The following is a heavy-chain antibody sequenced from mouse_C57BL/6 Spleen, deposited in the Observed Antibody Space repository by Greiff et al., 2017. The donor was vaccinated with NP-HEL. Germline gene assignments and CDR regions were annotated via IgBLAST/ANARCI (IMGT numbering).Heavy chain of an antibody. J-gene: IGHJ2*01. D-gene: IGHD2-5*01. CDR3: ARVYYSNYHFDY. CDR2: ISSGGSYT. Sequence: EVQRVESGGDLVKPGGSLKLSCAASGFTFSSYGMSWVRQTPDKRLEWVATISSGGSYTYYPDSVKGRFTISRDNAKNTLYLQMSSLKSEDTAMYYCARVYYSNYHFDYWGQGTTLTVSS. V-gene: IGHV5-6*01. CDR1: GFTFSSYG.